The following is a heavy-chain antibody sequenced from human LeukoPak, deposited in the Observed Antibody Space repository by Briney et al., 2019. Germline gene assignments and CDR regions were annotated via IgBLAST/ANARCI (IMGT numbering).Heavy chain of an antibody. Sequence: GGSLRLSCAASGFTFSSYEMNWVRQAPGKGLEWVANIKQDGSEKNYVDSVKGRFTISRDNAKKSLYLQMTSLRAEDTAVYYCARDLGEYSSSWYLSWGQGTLVTVSS. CDR1: GFTFSSYE. V-gene: IGHV3-7*01. D-gene: IGHD6-13*01. CDR2: IKQDGSEK. J-gene: IGHJ5*02. CDR3: ARDLGEYSSSWYLS.